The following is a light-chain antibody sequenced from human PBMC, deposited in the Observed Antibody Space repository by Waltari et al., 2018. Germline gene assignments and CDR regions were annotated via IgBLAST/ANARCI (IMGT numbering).Light chain of an antibody. CDR3: QQRTNWQLT. CDR2: DAS. V-gene: IGKV3-11*01. CDR1: QSVSTY. Sequence: EVVLTQSPATLSLSPGERATLSCRASQSVSTYLAWYQHKPGQAPRLRIYDASNRATGIPARFSGSGSGTDFTLTISSLEPEDFAVYYCQQRTNWQLTFGGGTKVEIK. J-gene: IGKJ4*01.